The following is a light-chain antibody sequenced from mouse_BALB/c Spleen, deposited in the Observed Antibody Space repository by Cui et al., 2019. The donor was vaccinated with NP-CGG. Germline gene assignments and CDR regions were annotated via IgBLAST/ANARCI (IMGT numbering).Light chain of an antibody. CDR1: TGAVTTSNY. CDR2: GTN. V-gene: IGLV1*01. Sequence: QAVVTQESALTTSPGETVTLTCRSRTGAVTTSNYANWVQEKPDHLFTGLIVGTNNRVPGVPARFSGSLIGDKAALTITGAQTEDEAIYFCALWYSNHWVFGGGTKLTVL. J-gene: IGLJ1*01. CDR3: ALWYSNHWV.